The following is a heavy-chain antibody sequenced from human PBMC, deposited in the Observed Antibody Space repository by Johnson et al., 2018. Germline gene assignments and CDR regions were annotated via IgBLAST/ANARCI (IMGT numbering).Heavy chain of an antibody. CDR2: INSDGSST. D-gene: IGHD6-6*01. CDR3: ARAWVSGGSSNPYYYYGMDV. J-gene: IGHJ6*02. CDR1: GFTFSSYW. V-gene: IGHV3-74*01. Sequence: VQLQESGGGLVQPGGSLRLSCAASGFTFSSYWMHWVRQAPGKGLVWVSRINSDGSSTSYADSVKGRFTISRDNAKNTLYLQMNSLRAEDTAVYYCARAWVSGGSSNPYYYYGMDVWGQGTTVTVSS.